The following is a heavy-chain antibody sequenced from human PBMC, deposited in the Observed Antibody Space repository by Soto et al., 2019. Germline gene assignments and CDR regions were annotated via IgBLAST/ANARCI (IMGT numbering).Heavy chain of an antibody. D-gene: IGHD6-13*01. J-gene: IGHJ6*02. CDR1: GFTFSSYA. Sequence: GGSLRLSCAASGFTFSSYAMHWVRQAPGKGLEWVAVISYDGSNKYYADSVKGRFTISRDNSKNTLYLQMNSLRAEDTAVYYCARVPIAAAAGYYYGMDVWGQGTTVTVSS. CDR2: ISYDGSNK. V-gene: IGHV3-30-3*01. CDR3: ARVPIAAAAGYYYGMDV.